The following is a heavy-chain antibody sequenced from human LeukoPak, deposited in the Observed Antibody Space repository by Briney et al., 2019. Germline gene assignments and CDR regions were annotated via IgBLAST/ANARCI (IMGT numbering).Heavy chain of an antibody. CDR2: ISYDGSNK. J-gene: IGHJ4*02. CDR3: AREGTV. D-gene: IGHD4-11*01. V-gene: IGHV3-30-3*01. CDR1: GFTFSSYD. Sequence: GRSLRLSCAASGFTFSSYDMHWVRQAPGKGLEWVAVISYDGSNKDYADSVKGRFTISRDNSKNTLYLQMNSLRAEDTAVYYCAREGTVRGQGTLVTVSS.